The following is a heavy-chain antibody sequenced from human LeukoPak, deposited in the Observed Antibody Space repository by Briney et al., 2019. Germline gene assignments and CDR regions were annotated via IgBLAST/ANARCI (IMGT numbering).Heavy chain of an antibody. Sequence: GRSLRLSCAASGFTFSSYGMHWVRQAPGKGLEWVAVIWYDGSNKYYADSVKGRFTISRDNSKNTLYLQMNSLRAEDTAVYYCARDKPYGSGSYWNCWGQGTLVTVSS. V-gene: IGHV3-33*01. CDR2: IWYDGSNK. J-gene: IGHJ4*02. CDR1: GFTFSSYG. CDR3: ARDKPYGSGSYWNC. D-gene: IGHD3-10*01.